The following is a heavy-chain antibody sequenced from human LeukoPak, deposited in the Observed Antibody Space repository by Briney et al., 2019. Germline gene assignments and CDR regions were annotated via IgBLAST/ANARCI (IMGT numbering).Heavy chain of an antibody. CDR3: VRQFAS. CDR1: GFTFGDHI. J-gene: IGHJ4*02. V-gene: IGHV3-48*01. CDR2: VSGSGSTV. Sequence: GGSPRLSCAASGFTFGDHIMNWVRQLPGKRLEWVAYVSGSGSTVYHADSVKGRFTVSRDNGKSSLYLQMNSLRVEDTALYYCVRQFASWGQGTLVTVSS.